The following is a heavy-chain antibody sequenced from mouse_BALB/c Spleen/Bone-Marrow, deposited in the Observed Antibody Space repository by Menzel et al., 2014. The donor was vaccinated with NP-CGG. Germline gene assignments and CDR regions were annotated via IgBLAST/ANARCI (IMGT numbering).Heavy chain of an antibody. CDR2: IDPANGNA. Sequence: EVNLVESGAELVKPGASVRLSCTASGINIKDTYMHWVKQRPDQGLEWIGRIDPANGNAKHDTKFQGKAAITADTSSNTTYLQLSSLTSEDTAVYYCAIYFYFDYWGQGTTLTVSS. CDR3: AIYFYFDY. D-gene: IGHD2-3*01. CDR1: GINIKDTY. J-gene: IGHJ2*01. V-gene: IGHV14-3*02.